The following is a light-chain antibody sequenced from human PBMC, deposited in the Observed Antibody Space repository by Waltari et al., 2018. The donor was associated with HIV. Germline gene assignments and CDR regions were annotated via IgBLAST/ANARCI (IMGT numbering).Light chain of an antibody. CDR2: CAS. CDR1: QRINNT. V-gene: IGKV3-15*01. Sequence: EIVMTQSPVTLSVSPGERGTLSCRASQRINNTLAWYQHKPGQAPRLLIYCASTRATGIPARFSGSGSGTDFSLNISTLQSEDFAVYYCQQYNNWPRTFGRGTKVEIK. J-gene: IGKJ4*02. CDR3: QQYNNWPRT.